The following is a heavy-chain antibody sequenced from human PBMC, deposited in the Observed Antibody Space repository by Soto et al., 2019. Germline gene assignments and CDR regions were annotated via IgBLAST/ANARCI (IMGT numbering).Heavy chain of an antibody. J-gene: IGHJ4*02. CDR2: IYYSGST. Sequence: SETLSLTCTVSGGSIGSGGYYWSWIRQHPGKGLEWIGYIYYSGSTYYNPSLKSRVTISVDTSKNRFSLKLSSVTAAETAVYYCERDSSSLIDYWGQGTLVTVSS. V-gene: IGHV4-31*03. CDR1: GGSIGSGGYY. CDR3: ERDSSSLIDY. D-gene: IGHD6-6*01.